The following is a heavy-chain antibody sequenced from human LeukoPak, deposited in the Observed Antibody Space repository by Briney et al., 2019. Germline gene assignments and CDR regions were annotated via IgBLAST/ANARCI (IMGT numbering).Heavy chain of an antibody. D-gene: IGHD3-9*01. J-gene: IGHJ4*02. CDR3: AKDDILTDSYTVPFDY. Sequence: GGSLRLSCAASGFTFSSCAMSWVRQAPGKGLDWVSTISGSGAGTYYADSVKGRFTISRDNSKNTLYLQMNSLRDEDTAVYYCAKDDILTDSYTVPFDYWGQGTLVTVSS. CDR2: ISGSGAGT. V-gene: IGHV3-23*01. CDR1: GFTFSSCA.